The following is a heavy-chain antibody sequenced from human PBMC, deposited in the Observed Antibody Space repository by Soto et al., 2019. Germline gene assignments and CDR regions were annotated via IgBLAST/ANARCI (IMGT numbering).Heavy chain of an antibody. D-gene: IGHD6-6*01. CDR3: TTGLGTFEYSSSSYAFDI. V-gene: IGHV3-15*07. CDR2: IKSKTDGGTT. CDR1: GFTFSNAW. J-gene: IGHJ3*02. Sequence: GGSLRLSCAASGFTFSNAWMNWVRQAPGKGLEWVGRIKSKTDGGTTDYAAPVKGRFTISRDDSKNTLYLQMNSLKTEDTAVYYCTTGLGTFEYSSSSYAFDIWGQGTMVTVSS.